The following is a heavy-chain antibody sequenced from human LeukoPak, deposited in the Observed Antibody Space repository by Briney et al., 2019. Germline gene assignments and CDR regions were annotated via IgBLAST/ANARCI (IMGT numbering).Heavy chain of an antibody. CDR1: GGSISSTDW. D-gene: IGHD6-19*01. V-gene: IGHV4-4*02. Sequence: PSGTLSLTCAVSGGSISSTDWWSWVRQPPGKGLEWIGQIYHGGSTNFNPSLKSRVTISVDKSKNQFSLKLNSVTAADTAVYYCARDGAATVSGYAFDIWGXGTMVTVSS. CDR2: IYHGGST. CDR3: ARDGAATVSGYAFDI. J-gene: IGHJ3*02.